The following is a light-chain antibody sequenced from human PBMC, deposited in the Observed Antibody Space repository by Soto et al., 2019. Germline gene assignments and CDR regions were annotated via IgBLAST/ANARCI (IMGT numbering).Light chain of an antibody. Sequence: QSASVPVSPGQSITISCTGSSSDVGAYNFVSWYQHHPGKAPKLILYEVTTRPSGVSSRFSGSKSGNTASLTISGLQADDEANYYCSSYTSSNTPYVFGTGNKVTVL. CDR3: SSYTSSNTPYV. CDR1: SSDVGAYNF. J-gene: IGLJ1*01. CDR2: EVT. V-gene: IGLV2-14*01.